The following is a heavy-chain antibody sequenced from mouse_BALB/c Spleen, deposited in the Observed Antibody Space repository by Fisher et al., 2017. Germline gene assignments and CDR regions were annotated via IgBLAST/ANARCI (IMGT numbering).Heavy chain of an antibody. D-gene: IGHD1-1*01. Sequence: RFTISRDNAKNNLYLQMSSLKSEDTAMYYCARAITTVVAKYFDVWGAGTTVTVSS. V-gene: IGHV5-4*02. CDR3: ARAITTVVAKYFDV. J-gene: IGHJ1*01.